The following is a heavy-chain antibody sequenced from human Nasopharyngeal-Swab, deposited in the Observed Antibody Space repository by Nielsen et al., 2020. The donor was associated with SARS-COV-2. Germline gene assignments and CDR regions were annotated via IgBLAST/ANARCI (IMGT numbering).Heavy chain of an antibody. CDR1: GYTFTSYY. D-gene: IGHD3-3*01. Sequence: ASVNASCKASGYTFTSYYMHWVRHAPGQGLERMGIINPSGGSTSYAQKFQGRVTMTRDTSTSTVYMELSSLRSEDTAVYYCARDRRITIFGVVIKPGDAFDIWGQGTMVTVSS. CDR3: ARDRRITIFGVVIKPGDAFDI. V-gene: IGHV1-46*01. J-gene: IGHJ3*02. CDR2: INPSGGST.